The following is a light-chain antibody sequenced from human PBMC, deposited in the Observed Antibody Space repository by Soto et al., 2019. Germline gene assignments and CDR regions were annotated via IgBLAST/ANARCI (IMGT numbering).Light chain of an antibody. J-gene: IGLJ6*01. CDR3: QSYDSGLSDYL. CDR1: SSDVGGYNY. CDR2: EVN. V-gene: IGLV2-8*01. Sequence: QSALTQPPSASGSPGQSVAISCTGTSSDVGGYNYVSWYQQHPGKAPKLMIYEVNKRPSGVPDRFSGSKSGNTASLTVSGLQAEDEADYYCQSYDSGLSDYLFGSGTKVTVL.